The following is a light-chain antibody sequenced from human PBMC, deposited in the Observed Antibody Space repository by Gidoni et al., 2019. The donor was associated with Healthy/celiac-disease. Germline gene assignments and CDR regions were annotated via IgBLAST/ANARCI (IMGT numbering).Light chain of an antibody. CDR3: QQSYSTLALT. J-gene: IGKJ4*01. CDR2: AAS. Sequence: DIQMTQSPSSLSASVGDRVTITCRASQSISSYLNWYQQKPGKAPKLLIYAASSLQSGVPSRVSGSGSGTDLTLTISSLQPEDFATYYCQQSYSTLALTFGGGTKVEIK. CDR1: QSISSY. V-gene: IGKV1-39*01.